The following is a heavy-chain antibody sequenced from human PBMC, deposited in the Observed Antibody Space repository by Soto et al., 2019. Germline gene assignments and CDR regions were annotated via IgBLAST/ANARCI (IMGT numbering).Heavy chain of an antibody. Sequence: GASVKVSCTVSGYTLTDLSMHWVRQAPGKGLEWMGGFDPEDGETIYAQKFQGRVTMTEDTSTDTAYMELSSLRSEDTAVYYCATQSPALYSYGSNNYYYYMDVWGKGTTVTVSS. V-gene: IGHV1-24*01. D-gene: IGHD5-18*01. CDR3: ATQSPALYSYGSNNYYYYMDV. J-gene: IGHJ6*03. CDR1: GYTLTDLS. CDR2: FDPEDGET.